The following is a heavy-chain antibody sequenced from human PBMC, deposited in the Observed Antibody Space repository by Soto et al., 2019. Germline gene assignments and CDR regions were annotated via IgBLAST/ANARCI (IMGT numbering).Heavy chain of an antibody. V-gene: IGHV2-5*01. J-gene: IGHJ6*02. CDR3: THMRSSGLYGMDV. CDR2: VYSNDDK. CDR1: GFSLSTSGAG. Sequence: SGPTLVNPTQTLTLTCTFSGFSLSTSGAGVGWVRQPPGKALEWLSLVYSNDDKRFSPSLKNRLTITKDTSKIQVVLTMTNMDPVDTAKYYCTHMRSSGLYGMDVWGQGTTVAVSS. D-gene: IGHD3-10*01.